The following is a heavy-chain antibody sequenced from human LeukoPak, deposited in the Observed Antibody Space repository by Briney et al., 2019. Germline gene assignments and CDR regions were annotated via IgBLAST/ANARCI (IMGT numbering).Heavy chain of an antibody. V-gene: IGHV4-34*01. D-gene: IGHD3-10*01. J-gene: IGHJ4*02. Sequence: SETLSLTCAVYGGSFSGYYWSWIRQPPGKGLEWIGEINHSGSTNYNPSLKSRVTISVDTSKNQFSLKLSSVTAADTAVYYCASNYYGSGSPDYWGQGTLVTVSS. CDR2: INHSGST. CDR1: GGSFSGYY. CDR3: ASNYYGSGSPDY.